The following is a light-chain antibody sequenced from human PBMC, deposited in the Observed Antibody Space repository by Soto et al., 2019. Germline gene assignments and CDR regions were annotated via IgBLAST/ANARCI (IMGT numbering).Light chain of an antibody. V-gene: IGKV1-33*01. CDR2: DAT. Sequence: DIQMTQSPSSLSASVGDRVTITCQASQDINNYLNWYQQKPGKAPKLLIFDATNLETGVPSRFSGSGSRTHFSFTITSLQPDDFATYYCQQYDNLPLIFGQGTRLEIK. J-gene: IGKJ5*01. CDR1: QDINNY. CDR3: QQYDNLPLI.